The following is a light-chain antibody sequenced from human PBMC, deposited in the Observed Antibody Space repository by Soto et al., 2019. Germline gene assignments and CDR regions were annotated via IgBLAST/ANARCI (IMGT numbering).Light chain of an antibody. V-gene: IGLV2-14*01. CDR3: SSYSTSGTLVV. CDR1: SSDIGGSNS. J-gene: IGLJ3*02. Sequence: QSVLTQPASVSGSPGQTIIMSCTGTSSDIGGSNSGSWYQQHPDKAPKLILFDVSHRPSKIPDRFSGSKSGNTASLTISGLQADGEADYYCSSYSTSGTLVVFGGGTKLTVL. CDR2: DVS.